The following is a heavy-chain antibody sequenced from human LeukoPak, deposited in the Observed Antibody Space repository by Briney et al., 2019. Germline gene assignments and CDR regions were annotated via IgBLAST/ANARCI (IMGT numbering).Heavy chain of an antibody. J-gene: IGHJ4*02. Sequence: GGSLRLSCAASGFTFSAYSMRWIRQAPGKGLEWVSSISRSGSTKYYADSVKGGFTISRDNAKNSLYLQMNSLRAEDTAVYYCARDFGRYYFDYWGQGTLVTVSS. CDR3: ARDFGRYYFDY. CDR2: ISRSGSTK. V-gene: IGHV3-11*04. CDR1: GFTFSAYS. D-gene: IGHD3-10*01.